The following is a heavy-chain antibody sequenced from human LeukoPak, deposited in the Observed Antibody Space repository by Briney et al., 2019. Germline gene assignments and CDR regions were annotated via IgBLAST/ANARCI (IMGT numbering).Heavy chain of an antibody. Sequence: ASVKVSCKASGYRFTSYGISWVRQAPGQGLEWMGWISGYNGNSNYAQKLQGRVTMTTDTSTSTAYMELRSLRSDDTAVYYCAREYCSTTRCYMADYWGQGTLVTVSS. CDR2: ISGYNGNS. J-gene: IGHJ4*02. CDR1: GYRFTSYG. V-gene: IGHV1-18*01. D-gene: IGHD2-2*01. CDR3: AREYCSTTRCYMADY.